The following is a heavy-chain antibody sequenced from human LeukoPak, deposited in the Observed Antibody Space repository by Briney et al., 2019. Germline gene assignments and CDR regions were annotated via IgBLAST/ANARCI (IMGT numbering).Heavy chain of an antibody. V-gene: IGHV3-7*01. J-gene: IGHJ4*02. Sequence: GGSLRLSCAASGFTFSSYWMSWVRQAPGKGLEWVANIKQDGSEKYYVDSVKGRFTISRDNAKNSLYLQMNSLRAEDTAVYYCARVGLLAYCSGGSCYPFDYWGQGTLVTVSS. CDR1: GFTFSSYW. D-gene: IGHD2-15*01. CDR2: IKQDGSEK. CDR3: ARVGLLAYCSGGSCYPFDY.